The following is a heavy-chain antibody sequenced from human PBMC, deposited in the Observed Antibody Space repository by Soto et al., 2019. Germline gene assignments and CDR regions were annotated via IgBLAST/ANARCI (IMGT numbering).Heavy chain of an antibody. J-gene: IGHJ6*03. CDR3: ASGFRVSACLDYFMDV. CDR2: INPDNGDT. D-gene: IGHD6-6*01. Sequence: QVQLVQSGAEVKKPGASLKVSCKASGYTFSNFGVSWVRQAPGQGLEWIGWINPDNGDTNYGQKFQGRATMTTDTFTDAAYMELRGLKSDDTAVDYCASGFRVSACLDYFMDVWGEGTTVTVSS. CDR1: GYTFSNFG. V-gene: IGHV1-18*01.